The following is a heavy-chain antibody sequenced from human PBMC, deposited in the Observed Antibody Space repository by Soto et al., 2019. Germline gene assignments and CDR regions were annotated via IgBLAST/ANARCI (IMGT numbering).Heavy chain of an antibody. Sequence: EVQLLESGGGLVQPGGSLRLSCAASGFSFSSYAMSWVRQAPGKGLEWVSGINTRGGSTYYADSVKGRFTTSRDNSRNTLYLQMSSLRAEATAVYYCAKDWVPMDVWGQATTVTVSS. CDR2: INTRGGST. V-gene: IGHV3-23*01. J-gene: IGHJ6*02. CDR1: GFSFSSYA. CDR3: AKDWVPMDV. D-gene: IGHD3-10*01.